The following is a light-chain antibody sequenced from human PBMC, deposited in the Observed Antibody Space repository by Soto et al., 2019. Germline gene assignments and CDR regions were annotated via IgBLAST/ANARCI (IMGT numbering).Light chain of an antibody. CDR1: QSVSSN. CDR3: LQYNNWPIT. Sequence: EIVMTQSPATLSVSPGERATLSCRASQSVSSNLAWYQQKPGQGPRLLIHGASTRATGIPARISGSGSGTEFTLTISSLQSEDLAVYSCLQYNNWPITFGGGTKVEIK. V-gene: IGKV3-15*01. J-gene: IGKJ4*01. CDR2: GAS.